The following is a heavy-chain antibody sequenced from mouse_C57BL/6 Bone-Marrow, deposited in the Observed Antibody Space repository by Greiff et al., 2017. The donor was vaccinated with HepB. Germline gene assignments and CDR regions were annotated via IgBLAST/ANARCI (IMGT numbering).Heavy chain of an antibody. CDR2: IWTGGGT. CDR1: GFSLTSYA. D-gene: IGHD2-4*01. CDR3: ARIYDYDVDAMDY. V-gene: IGHV2-9-1*01. J-gene: IGHJ4*01. Sequence: VQLQQSGPGLVAPSQSLSITCTVSGFSLTSYAISWVRQPPGKGLEWLGVIWTGGGTNYNSALKSRLSISKDNSKRQVFLKMNSLQTDDTTRYYRARIYDYDVDAMDYWGQGTSVTVS.